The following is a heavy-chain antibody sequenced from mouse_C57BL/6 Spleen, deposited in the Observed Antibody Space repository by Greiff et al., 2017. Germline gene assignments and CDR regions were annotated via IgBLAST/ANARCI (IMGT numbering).Heavy chain of an antibody. V-gene: IGHV1-69*01. CDR1: GYTFTSYW. D-gene: IGHD1-2*01. J-gene: IGHJ2*01. CDR2: IDPSDSYT. CDR3: ARRGTAPFDY. Sequence: QVQLQQPGAELVMPGASVKLSCKASGYTFTSYWMHWVKQRPGQGLEWIGEIDPSDSYTNYNHKFKGKSTLTVDKSSSTAYMPLSSLTSEDSAVYYCARRGTAPFDYWGQGTTLTVSS.